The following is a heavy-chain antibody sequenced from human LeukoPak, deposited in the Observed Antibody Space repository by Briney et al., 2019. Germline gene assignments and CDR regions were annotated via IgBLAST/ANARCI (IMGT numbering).Heavy chain of an antibody. Sequence: GGSLRLSCAASGFTFSSYGMHWVRQAPGKGLEWVAFIRYDGSNKYYADSVKGRFTISRDNSKNTLYLQMNSLRAEDTAEYYCAKDSGTAMVPFDYWGQGTLVTVSS. J-gene: IGHJ4*02. D-gene: IGHD5-18*01. CDR2: IRYDGSNK. CDR3: AKDSGTAMVPFDY. CDR1: GFTFSSYG. V-gene: IGHV3-30*02.